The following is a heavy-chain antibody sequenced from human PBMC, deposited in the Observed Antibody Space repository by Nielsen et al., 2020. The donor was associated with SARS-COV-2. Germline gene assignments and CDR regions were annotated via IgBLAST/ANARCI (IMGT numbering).Heavy chain of an antibody. Sequence: GESLKISCAASGFTFSSYAMSWVRQAPGKGLEWVSAISGSGGSTYYADSVKGRFTISRDNSKNTLHLQMNSLRAEDTAVYYCAKDKYQLLNYGMDVWGQGTTVTVSS. CDR1: GFTFSSYA. J-gene: IGHJ6*02. V-gene: IGHV3-23*01. CDR2: ISGSGGST. D-gene: IGHD2-2*01. CDR3: AKDKYQLLNYGMDV.